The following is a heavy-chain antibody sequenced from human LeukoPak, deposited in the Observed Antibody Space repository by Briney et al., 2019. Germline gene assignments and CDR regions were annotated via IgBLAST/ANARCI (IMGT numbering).Heavy chain of an antibody. Sequence: GGSLRLSCAASGFTFSNYWMSWVRQAPGKGLEWVSYISSSSSTIYYADSVKGRFTISRDNARNSLYLQMNSLRAEDTAVYYCARDPAMQTWLSAYYFDYWGQGTQVSVSS. D-gene: IGHD3-22*01. CDR1: GFTFSNYW. CDR2: ISSSSSTI. J-gene: IGHJ4*02. CDR3: ARDPAMQTWLSAYYFDY. V-gene: IGHV3-48*01.